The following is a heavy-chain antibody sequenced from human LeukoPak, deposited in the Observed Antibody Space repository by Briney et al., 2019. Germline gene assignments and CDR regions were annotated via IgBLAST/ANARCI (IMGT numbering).Heavy chain of an antibody. CDR3: ARVSNYYCSGGSCYGAFDI. Sequence: GGSLRLSCVASGFTFSSYWMHWVRHAPGKGLVWVSRIDSDGSSTNYADSVKGRFTISRDNAKNTLYLQMNSLRAEDTAVYYCARVSNYYCSGGSCYGAFDIWGQGTMVTVSS. D-gene: IGHD2-15*01. V-gene: IGHV3-74*01. CDR2: IDSDGSST. CDR1: GFTFSSYW. J-gene: IGHJ3*02.